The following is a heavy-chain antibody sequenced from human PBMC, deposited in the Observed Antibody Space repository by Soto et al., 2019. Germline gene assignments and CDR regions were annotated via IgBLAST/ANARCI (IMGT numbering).Heavy chain of an antibody. CDR3: RIDLDF. CDR1: GFTFSTYT. Sequence: QVQLVESGGGVVQPGRSLRLSCAASGFTFSTYTLHWVRQAPGKGLEWVALMSYDGREKYYADSVKGRFTISSDNSKNTLYLQMNSLIAEDTALYYCRIDLDFWGQGTLVTVSS. J-gene: IGHJ4*02. CDR2: MSYDGREK. D-gene: IGHD2-15*01. V-gene: IGHV3-30-3*01.